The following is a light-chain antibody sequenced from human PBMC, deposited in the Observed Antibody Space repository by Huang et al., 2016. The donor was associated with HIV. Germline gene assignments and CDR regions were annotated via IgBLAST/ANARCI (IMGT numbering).Light chain of an antibody. V-gene: IGKV3-20*01. CDR3: QQYGSSPYT. CDR2: GAS. Sequence: VLTQTPGTRSLSPGERATLACRARQSVSNNYLAWYRQKHGQAPRWLIYGASSRATAISDRFSGSGSGTNFALTITRLAPEDFAVYYCQQYGSSPYTCGQGTRLEI. J-gene: IGKJ2*01. CDR1: QSVSNNY.